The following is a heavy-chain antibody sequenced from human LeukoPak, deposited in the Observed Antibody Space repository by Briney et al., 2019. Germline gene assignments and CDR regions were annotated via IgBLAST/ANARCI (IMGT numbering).Heavy chain of an antibody. V-gene: IGHV1-8*01. D-gene: IGHD3-16*01. Sequence: ASVKVSCKASGYTFTSYDINWVRQATGQGLEWMGWMNPNSGNTGYAQKFQGRVTMTRNTSISTAYMELSSLRSEDTAVYYCARDDYDYVGWFDPWGQGTLVTVSS. CDR2: MNPNSGNT. J-gene: IGHJ5*02. CDR3: ARDDYDYVGWFDP. CDR1: GYTFTSYD.